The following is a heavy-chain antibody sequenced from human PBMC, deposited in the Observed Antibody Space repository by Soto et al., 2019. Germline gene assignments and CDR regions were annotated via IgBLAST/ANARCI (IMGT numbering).Heavy chain of an antibody. CDR3: AKSYYYDSSGSPFDY. CDR2: ISYDGSNK. J-gene: IGHJ4*02. Sequence: ESGGGVVQPGRSLRLSCAASGFTFSSYGMHWVRQAPGKGLEWVAVISYDGSNKYYADSVKGRFTISRDNSKNTLYLQMNSLRAEDTAVYYCAKSYYYDSSGSPFDYWGQGTLVTVSS. V-gene: IGHV3-30*18. CDR1: GFTFSSYG. D-gene: IGHD3-22*01.